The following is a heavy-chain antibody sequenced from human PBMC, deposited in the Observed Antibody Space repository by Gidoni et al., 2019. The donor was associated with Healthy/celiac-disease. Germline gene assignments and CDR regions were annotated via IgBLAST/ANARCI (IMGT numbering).Heavy chain of an antibody. CDR3: ARRGSGSRGWFDP. D-gene: IGHD3-16*01. CDR2: IYYSGST. J-gene: IGHJ5*02. V-gene: IGHV4-39*01. CDR1: GGSLTSSSYY. Sequence: QLQLQDSGPGLVKPSETLSLTCTVPGGSLTSSSYYWGWIRQPPGKGLEWIGSIYYSGSTYYNPSLKSRVTISVDTSKNQFSLKLSSVTAADTAVYYCARRGSGSRGWFDPWGQGTLVTVSS.